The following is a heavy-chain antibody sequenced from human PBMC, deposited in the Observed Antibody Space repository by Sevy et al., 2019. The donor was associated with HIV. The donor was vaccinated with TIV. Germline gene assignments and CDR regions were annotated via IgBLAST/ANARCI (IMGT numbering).Heavy chain of an antibody. Sequence: GGSLRLSCAASGFTFSSYAMSWVRQAPGKGLEWVSAISGSGGSTYYADSVKGRFTISRDNSKNTLYLQMNSLRAEDRAVYYCAKELAYCGGDCYSGWFDPWGQGTLVTVSS. CDR1: GFTFSSYA. CDR2: ISGSGGST. D-gene: IGHD2-21*02. V-gene: IGHV3-23*01. CDR3: AKELAYCGGDCYSGWFDP. J-gene: IGHJ5*02.